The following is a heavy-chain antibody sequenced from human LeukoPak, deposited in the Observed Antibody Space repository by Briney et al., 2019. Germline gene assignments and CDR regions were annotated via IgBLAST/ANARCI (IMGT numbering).Heavy chain of an antibody. V-gene: IGHV3-48*03. CDR2: ISSSGSTV. CDR3: ASGILWLPQPRGAFDI. CDR1: GVTFSSYE. J-gene: IGHJ3*02. Sequence: TGGSLRLSCAASGVTFSSYEMNWVRQAPGTGLEWVSCISSSGSTVYYADSVKGRFTISRDNAKNSLYLQMNSLRAEDTAVYYCASGILWLPQPRGAFDIWGQGTMVTVSS. D-gene: IGHD6-19*01.